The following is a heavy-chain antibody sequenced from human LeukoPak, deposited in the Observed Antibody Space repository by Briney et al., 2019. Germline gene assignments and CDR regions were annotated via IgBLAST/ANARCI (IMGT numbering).Heavy chain of an antibody. Sequence: PGGSLRLSCAASGFTFSSYSMSWVRQAPGKGLEWVSAISGSGSSTNYADAVKGRFTISRDNSENTLYLEMNSLRVEDTAVYYCAKGLLDWFDPWGQGTLVTVSS. CDR1: GFTFSSYS. V-gene: IGHV3-23*01. CDR3: AKGLLDWFDP. J-gene: IGHJ5*02. CDR2: ISGSGSST.